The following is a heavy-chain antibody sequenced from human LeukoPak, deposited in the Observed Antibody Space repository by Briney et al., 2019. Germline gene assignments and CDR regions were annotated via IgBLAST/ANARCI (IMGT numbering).Heavy chain of an antibody. J-gene: IGHJ4*02. CDR1: GGSITNYY. CDR2: IYYTGSA. V-gene: IGHV4-59*08. D-gene: IGHD5-24*01. Sequence: PSETLSLTCTVSGGSITNYYWSWIRQPTGKRLKWTGYIYYTGSANYNPSLKSRVTISVDTSKTQFSLKLNSVTAADTAVYYCARRVDGYNYFNYWGQGTLVTVSS. CDR3: ARRVDGYNYFNY.